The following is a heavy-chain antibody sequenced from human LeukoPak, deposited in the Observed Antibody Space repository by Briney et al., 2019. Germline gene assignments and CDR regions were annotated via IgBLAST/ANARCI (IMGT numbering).Heavy chain of an antibody. D-gene: IGHD5-24*01. Sequence: SETLSLTCAVSGGSISSGGYSWSWIRQPPGKGLEWIGYIYHSGSTYYNPSLKSRVTISVDRSKNQFSLKLSSVTAADTAVYCCARFLLRRDGSTFNGGAFDIWGQGTMVTVSS. V-gene: IGHV4-30-2*01. CDR3: ARFLLRRDGSTFNGGAFDI. CDR1: GGSISSGGYS. J-gene: IGHJ3*02. CDR2: IYHSGST.